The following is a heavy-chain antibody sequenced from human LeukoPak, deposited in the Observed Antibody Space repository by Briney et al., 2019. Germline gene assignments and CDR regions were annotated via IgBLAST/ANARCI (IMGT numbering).Heavy chain of an antibody. J-gene: IGHJ4*02. Sequence: GGSLRLSCLTSGFTFSTNAMSWVRQAPGKGLEWISGISGSGASTYYADSVTGRFTISRDNSRNTLYPQMNSLRGDDTAVYYCAKDVGKWESLHFFDYWGQGTLVTVSS. D-gene: IGHD1-26*01. CDR3: AKDVGKWESLHFFDY. CDR2: ISGSGAST. V-gene: IGHV3-23*01. CDR1: GFTFSTNA.